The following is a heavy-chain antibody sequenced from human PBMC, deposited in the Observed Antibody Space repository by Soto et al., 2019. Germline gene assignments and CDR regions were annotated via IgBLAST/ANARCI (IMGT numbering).Heavy chain of an antibody. Sequence: GGSLRLSCAASGFTFSSYWMSWVRQAPGKGLEWVANIRQDGSEKYYVDSVKGRFTISRDNAKNSLYLQMNSLRAEDTAVYYCARERVYSSSWNGFDYWGQGTLVTVSS. CDR3: ARERVYSSSWNGFDY. D-gene: IGHD6-13*01. J-gene: IGHJ4*02. V-gene: IGHV3-7*01. CDR2: IRQDGSEK. CDR1: GFTFSSYW.